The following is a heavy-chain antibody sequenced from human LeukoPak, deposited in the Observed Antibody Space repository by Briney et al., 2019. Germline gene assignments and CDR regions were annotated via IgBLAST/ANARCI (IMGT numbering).Heavy chain of an antibody. Sequence: GGSLRLSCAASGFTFSRYWMHWVRQAPGKGPVWVSRINSDGSSTSYADSVKGRFTISRDNAKNTLYLQMNSLRAEDTAVYYCARESLTDIVVVGAFGIWGQGTMVTVSS. D-gene: IGHD2-15*01. V-gene: IGHV3-74*01. CDR3: ARESLTDIVVVGAFGI. CDR1: GFTFSRYW. J-gene: IGHJ3*02. CDR2: INSDGSST.